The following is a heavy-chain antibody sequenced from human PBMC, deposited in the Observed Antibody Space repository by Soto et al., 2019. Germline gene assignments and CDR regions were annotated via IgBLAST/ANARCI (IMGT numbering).Heavy chain of an antibody. V-gene: IGHV4-30-4*01. D-gene: IGHD2-2*01. CDR2: IYYSGST. J-gene: IGHJ6*02. CDR3: ARDLYLGGYCSSTSCYDYYYGMDV. CDR1: GGSISSGDYY. Sequence: SETLSLTCTVSGGSISSGDYYWSWIRQPPGKGLEWIGYIYYSGSTYYKPSLKSRVTISVDTSKNQFSLKLSSVTAADTAVYYCARDLYLGGYCSSTSCYDYYYGMDVWGQGTTVTVSS.